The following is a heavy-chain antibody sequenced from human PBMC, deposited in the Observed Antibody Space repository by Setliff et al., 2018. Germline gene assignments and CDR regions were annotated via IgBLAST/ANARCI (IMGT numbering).Heavy chain of an antibody. J-gene: IGHJ1*01. V-gene: IGHV3-33*08. Sequence: GGSLRLSCAASGFTFSAYAMSWVRQAPGKGLEWVAIIWYDGRNKYYADSVYGRFTVSRDNSKNTLYLQMNSLRAEDTAVYYCARDRDDGSSFAEYFQHWGQGTLVTVSS. CDR1: GFTFSAYA. CDR3: ARDRDDGSSFAEYFQH. D-gene: IGHD6-6*01. CDR2: IWYDGRNK.